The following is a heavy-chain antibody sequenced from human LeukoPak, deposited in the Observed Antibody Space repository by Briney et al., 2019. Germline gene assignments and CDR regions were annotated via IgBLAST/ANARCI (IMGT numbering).Heavy chain of an antibody. CDR1: GFTFDDYG. J-gene: IGHJ4*02. CDR3: ARDLRVAAAVPYYFDY. CDR2: INWNGGIT. V-gene: IGHV3-20*04. Sequence: PGGSLRLSCAASGFTFDDYGMSWVRQAPGKGLEWVSGINWNGGITAYADSVKGRFTISRDNAKNSLYLQMNSLRAEDTAVYYCARDLRVAAAVPYYFDYWGQGTLVTVSS. D-gene: IGHD6-13*01.